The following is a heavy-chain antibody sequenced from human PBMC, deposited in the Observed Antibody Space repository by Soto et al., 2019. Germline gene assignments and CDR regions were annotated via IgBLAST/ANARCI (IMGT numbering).Heavy chain of an antibody. CDR3: ARDIWFAEYVDAFDI. V-gene: IGHV3-30*12. CDR1: GFTFRTYG. D-gene: IGHD3-10*01. J-gene: IGHJ3*02. CDR2: IANDGSKQ. Sequence: HPGGSLRLSCVASGFTFRTYGIHWVRQAPGKGLEWVTVIANDGSKQYYADSVRGRFTISRDNSKNTVFLQMNNLRVEDMAIYYCARDIWFAEYVDAFDIWGQGTMVTVSS.